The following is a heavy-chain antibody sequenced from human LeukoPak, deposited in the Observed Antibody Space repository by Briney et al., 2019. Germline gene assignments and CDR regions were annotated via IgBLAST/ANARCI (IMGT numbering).Heavy chain of an antibody. CDR1: GFSLTSYG. CDR2: MLYDGSNK. V-gene: IGHV3-30*03. D-gene: IGHD3-16*01. J-gene: IGHJ4*02. CDR3: ARDSGGGWFGGYFDY. Sequence: PGRSLRLSCAASGFSLTSYGMHWVRQAPGKGLEWVAVMLYDGSNKYYAASVKGRFTISRDNSKNTLHLQMNSLRAEDTAVYYCARDSGGGWFGGYFDYWGRGTLVTVSS.